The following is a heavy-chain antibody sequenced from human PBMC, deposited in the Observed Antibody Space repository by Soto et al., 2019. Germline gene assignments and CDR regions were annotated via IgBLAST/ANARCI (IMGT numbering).Heavy chain of an antibody. Sequence: VASVKVSCKASGYTFTSYAMHCVRQAPGQRLEWMGWINAGNGNTKYSQKFQGRVTITRDTSASTAYMELSSLRSEDTAVYYCARGSGPMIEWHWGQGTLVTVSS. CDR1: GYTFTSYA. CDR2: INAGNGNT. CDR3: ARGSGPMIEWH. J-gene: IGHJ4*02. D-gene: IGHD3-22*01. V-gene: IGHV1-3*01.